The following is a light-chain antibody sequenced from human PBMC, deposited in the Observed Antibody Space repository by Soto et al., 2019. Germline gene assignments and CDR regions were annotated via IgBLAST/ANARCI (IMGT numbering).Light chain of an antibody. J-gene: IGKJ4*01. CDR3: QQSYSTPLT. V-gene: IGKV1-39*01. CDR2: AAS. Sequence: DIQMTQSPSSLSASVGDRVTITCRASQSISSYLNWYQQKPGKAPKLLIYAASSLQSGVPSRFSGSGSATDFTLTISSLPPEDFATYYCQQSYSTPLTFGGGTKVEIK. CDR1: QSISSY.